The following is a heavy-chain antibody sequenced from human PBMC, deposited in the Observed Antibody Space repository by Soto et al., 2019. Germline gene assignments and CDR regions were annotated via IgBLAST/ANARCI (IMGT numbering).Heavy chain of an antibody. CDR3: ARDVADYCDDSNNSYNAFDL. Sequence: QVHLVQSGAEVKKPGASGKVSCNASGYTFTNYYIHWVRQAPGQGLEWMGMIHPRGYRTIYSQKFQGRVTMTTDTSTRTVYMDLSSLRSDDTAVYYCARDVADYCDDSNNSYNAFDLCGQGTMVTVSS. D-gene: IGHD3-22*01. V-gene: IGHV1-46*03. J-gene: IGHJ3*01. CDR1: GYTFTNYY. CDR2: IHPRGYRT.